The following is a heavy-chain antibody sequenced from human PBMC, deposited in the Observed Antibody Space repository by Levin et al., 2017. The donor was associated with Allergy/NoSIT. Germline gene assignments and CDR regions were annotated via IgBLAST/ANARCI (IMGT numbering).Heavy chain of an antibody. CDR2: IIPIFGTA. J-gene: IGHJ4*02. CDR3: ASGDSRYSSSWYPYLDY. D-gene: IGHD6-13*01. Sequence: WASVKVSCKASGGTFSSYAISWVRQAPGQGLEWMGGIIPIFGTANYAQKFQGRVTITADESTSTAYMELSSLRSEDTAVYYCASGDSRYSSSWYPYLDYWGQGTLVTVSS. V-gene: IGHV1-69*13. CDR1: GGTFSSYA.